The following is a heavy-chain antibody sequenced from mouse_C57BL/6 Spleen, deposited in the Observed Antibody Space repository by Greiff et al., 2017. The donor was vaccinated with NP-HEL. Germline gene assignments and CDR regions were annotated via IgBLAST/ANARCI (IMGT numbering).Heavy chain of an antibody. J-gene: IGHJ4*01. CDR1: FSPFPLSS. V-gene: IGHV1-85*01. Sequence: PLQQSVPELVPPFSSFPFSFPSSFSPFPLSSLPFFPPLPFPGLDWIGWIYPRDGSTKYNEKFKGKATLTVDTSSSTAYMELHSLTSEDSAVYFCSPDSLYYAMDYWGQGTSVTVSS. CDR3: SPDSLYYAMDY. D-gene: IGHD6-1*01. CDR2: IYPRDGST.